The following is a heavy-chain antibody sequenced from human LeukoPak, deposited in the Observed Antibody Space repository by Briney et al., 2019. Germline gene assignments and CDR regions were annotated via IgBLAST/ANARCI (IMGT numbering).Heavy chain of an antibody. Sequence: PGGSLRLSCAASGFTFSSYSMNWVRQAPGKGLEWVSSISSNSSYIYYADSVKGRFTISRDNAKNSLYLPMNSLRAEETAVYYCARGPPRPYYFDYWGQGTLVTVSS. CDR1: GFTFSSYS. CDR2: ISSNSSYI. CDR3: ARGPPRPYYFDY. J-gene: IGHJ4*02. V-gene: IGHV3-21*01. D-gene: IGHD6-6*01.